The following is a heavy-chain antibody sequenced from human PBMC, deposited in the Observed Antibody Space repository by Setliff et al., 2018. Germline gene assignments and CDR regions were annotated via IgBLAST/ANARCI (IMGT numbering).Heavy chain of an antibody. V-gene: IGHV4-4*02. CDR3: ARVKKAAAPHDAFDI. CDR1: GASINSLSW. Sequence: PSETLSLTCTVSGASINSLSWWSWVRQPPGKGLEWIGEIYHDGNDKYTPSVHYSPSLKSRVTISIDKSNNQFSLKLTSMTAADTAVYYCARVKKAAAPHDAFDIWGQGTMVTVSS. D-gene: IGHD2-2*01. J-gene: IGHJ3*02. CDR2: IYHDGND.